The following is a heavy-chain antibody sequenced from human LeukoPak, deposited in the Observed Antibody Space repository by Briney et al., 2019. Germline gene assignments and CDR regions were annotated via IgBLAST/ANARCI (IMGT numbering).Heavy chain of an antibody. J-gene: IGHJ6*03. CDR2: IYPGDSDT. Sequence: SGESLKISCKGSGYRFTSYWIGWVRQMPGKGLEWMGIIYPGDSDTRYSPSFQGQVTISADKSISTAYLQWSSLKASDTAMYYCARLGPPGGPYFYYMDVWGKGTTVTVSS. CDR3: ARLGPPGGPYFYYMDV. D-gene: IGHD3-16*01. CDR1: GYRFTSYW. V-gene: IGHV5-51*01.